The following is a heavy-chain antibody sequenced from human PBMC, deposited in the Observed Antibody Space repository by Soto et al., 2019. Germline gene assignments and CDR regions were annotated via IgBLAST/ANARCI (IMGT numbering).Heavy chain of an antibody. Sequence: EVQLVESGGGLVQPGGSLRLSCAASGFTFSSYSMNWVRQAPGKGLEWVSYISSSSSTKYYAASVKGRFTISRDNAKNSLYLQMNSLRDEDTAVYYCARGVWGYGDRSSDYWGQGTLVTVSS. V-gene: IGHV3-48*02. CDR3: ARGVWGYGDRSSDY. CDR2: ISSSSSTK. CDR1: GFTFSSYS. D-gene: IGHD4-17*01. J-gene: IGHJ4*02.